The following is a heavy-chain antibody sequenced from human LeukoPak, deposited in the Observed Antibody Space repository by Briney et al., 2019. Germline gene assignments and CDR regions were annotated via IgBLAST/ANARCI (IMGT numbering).Heavy chain of an antibody. V-gene: IGHV3-48*01. Sequence: GGSLRLSCAASGFTFSSYSMNWVRQAPGKGLEWVSYISSSSSTIYYADSVKGRFTISRDNAKNSLYLQMNSLRAEDTAVYYCARVPIYSLYMDVWGKGTTVTVSS. CDR3: ARVPIYSLYMDV. CDR2: ISSSSSTI. CDR1: GFTFSSYS. J-gene: IGHJ6*03. D-gene: IGHD5-18*01.